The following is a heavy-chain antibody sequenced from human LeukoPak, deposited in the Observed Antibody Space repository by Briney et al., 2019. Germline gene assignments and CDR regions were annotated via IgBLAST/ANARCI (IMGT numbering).Heavy chain of an antibody. V-gene: IGHV6-1*01. Sequence: SQTLSLTCAISRDSVSSNSAAWNWIRQSPSRGLEWLVRTFFRSKWYNDYALSVKSRITINPDSSKNQFSLQLNSVTPEDTAVYYCAREEWQWLTIDYWGQGTLVTVSS. D-gene: IGHD6-19*01. J-gene: IGHJ4*02. CDR1: RDSVSSNSAA. CDR3: AREEWQWLTIDY. CDR2: TFFRSKWYN.